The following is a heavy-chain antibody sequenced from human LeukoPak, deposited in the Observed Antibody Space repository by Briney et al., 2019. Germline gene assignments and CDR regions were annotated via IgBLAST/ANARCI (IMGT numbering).Heavy chain of an antibody. D-gene: IGHD5-12*01. CDR1: GFTFGDYA. V-gene: IGHV3-23*01. Sequence: PGGSLRLSCTASGFTFGDYAMSWVRQAPGKGLEWVSAINGLGGSTYYADSVQGRFTISRDNSKNTLYLEMSSLRAEDTAVYYCASGRGIGYDYVYWGQGTLVTVSS. CDR2: INGLGGST. CDR3: ASGRGIGYDYVY. J-gene: IGHJ4*02.